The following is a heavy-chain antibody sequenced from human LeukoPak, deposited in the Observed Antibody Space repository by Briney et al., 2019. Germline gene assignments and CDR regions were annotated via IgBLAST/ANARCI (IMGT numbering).Heavy chain of an antibody. Sequence: GGSLRLSCAASGFTFSSYARSWVRQAPGKGLEWVSAISGSGGSTYYADSVKGRFTVSRDVYKNTVYLEMNNLRGEDTAAYYCARGDCGGDCSTSSDYYYYYAMDVWGQGTTVTVSS. CDR2: ISGSGGST. J-gene: IGHJ6*01. CDR1: GFTFSSYA. D-gene: IGHD2-21*02. CDR3: ARGDCGGDCSTSSDYYYYYAMDV. V-gene: IGHV3-23*01.